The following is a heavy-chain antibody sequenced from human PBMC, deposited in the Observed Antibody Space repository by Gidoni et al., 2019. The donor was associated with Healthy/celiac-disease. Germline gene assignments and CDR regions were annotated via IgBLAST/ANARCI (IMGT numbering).Heavy chain of an antibody. Sequence: QVQLVQSGAEVKKPGSSVKVYCKASGGTFSSYAISWVRQSPGQGLEWMGGIIPIFGTANYAQKFKGRVTITADESTSTAYLELSSLRSEDTAVYYCARDRTPGRSYFDYWGQGTLVTVSS. V-gene: IGHV1-69*01. CDR3: ARDRTPGRSYFDY. CDR2: IIPIFGTA. D-gene: IGHD1-1*01. CDR1: GGTFSSYA. J-gene: IGHJ4*02.